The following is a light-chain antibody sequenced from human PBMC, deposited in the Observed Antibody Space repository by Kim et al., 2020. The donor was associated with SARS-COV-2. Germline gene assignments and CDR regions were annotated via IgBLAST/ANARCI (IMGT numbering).Light chain of an antibody. V-gene: IGKV3-20*01. CDR3: QQYDSSVWT. J-gene: IGKJ1*01. CDR2: GAS. Sequence: SPGAGATVSCSASQSVNGRFLAWYQQKPGQAPRLLIYGASTRATGIPDRFSGSGSGTDFTLTISRLEPEDFAMYYCQQYDSSVWTFGQGTKVDIK. CDR1: QSVNGRF.